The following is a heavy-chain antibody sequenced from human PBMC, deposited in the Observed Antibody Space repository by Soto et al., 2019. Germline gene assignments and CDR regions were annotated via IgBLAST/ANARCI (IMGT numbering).Heavy chain of an antibody. CDR3: AKEATNINNFDY. J-gene: IGHJ4*02. D-gene: IGHD1-26*01. CDR1: GFTFSNVE. Sequence: GGSLRLSCAGSGFTFSNVEMTWVRQAPGKGLEWISYITRNSRTIYYADSVKGRFTISRDNAGNSLYLQMNSLRAEDTAVYYCAKEATNINNFDYWGQGTLVTVSS. CDR2: ITRNSRTI. V-gene: IGHV3-48*03.